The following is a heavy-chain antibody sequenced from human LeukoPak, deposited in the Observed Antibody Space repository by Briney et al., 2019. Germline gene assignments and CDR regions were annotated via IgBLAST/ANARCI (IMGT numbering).Heavy chain of an antibody. J-gene: IGHJ4*02. CDR1: GGTFSSYA. Sequence: GASVKVSCKASGGTFSSYAISWVRQAPGQGLEWMGGIIPIFGTANYAQKFQGRVTITADESTSTAYMELSSLRSEDTAVYYCARGGYYYDSSGYYYGDYWGQGTLVIVSS. CDR3: ARGGYYYDSSGYYYGDY. V-gene: IGHV1-69*13. D-gene: IGHD3-22*01. CDR2: IIPIFGTA.